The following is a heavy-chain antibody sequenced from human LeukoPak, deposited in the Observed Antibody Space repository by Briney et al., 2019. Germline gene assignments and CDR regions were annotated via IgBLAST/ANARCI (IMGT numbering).Heavy chain of an antibody. D-gene: IGHD3-10*01. J-gene: IGHJ4*02. Sequence: PGGSLRLSCAASGFTFSSYAMSWVRQAPGKGLVWVSAISGSGGSTYYADSVKGRFTISRDNSKNTLYLQMNSLRAEDTAVYYCAKIVRGSGSYPQFDYWGQGTLVTASS. V-gene: IGHV3-23*01. CDR3: AKIVRGSGSYPQFDY. CDR2: ISGSGGST. CDR1: GFTFSSYA.